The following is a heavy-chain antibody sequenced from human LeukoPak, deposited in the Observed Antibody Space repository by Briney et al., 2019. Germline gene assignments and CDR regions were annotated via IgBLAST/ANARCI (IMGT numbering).Heavy chain of an antibody. J-gene: IGHJ4*02. CDR1: GFTFGDYA. V-gene: IGHV3-49*04. CDR2: IRSKAFGETA. CDR3: TRDGGVSPRGDY. Sequence: GGSLRLSCTVSGFTFGDYAINWVRQAPGKGLEWVGFIRSKAFGETAEYAASVKGRFTISRDDSKSIAYLQMNSLKTEDTAVYFCTRDGGVSPRGDYGGRGTRVPVPS. D-gene: IGHD3-16*01.